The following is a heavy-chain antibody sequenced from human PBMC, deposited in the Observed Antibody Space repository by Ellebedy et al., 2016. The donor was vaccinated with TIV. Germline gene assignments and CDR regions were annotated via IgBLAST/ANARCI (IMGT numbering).Heavy chain of an antibody. CDR3: ARTSTMTTFGASDF. CDR1: RFTFNKYG. CDR2: ISYDGSNK. Sequence: GESLKISCAASRFTFNKYGMHWVRQAPGKGLEWVAFISYDGSNKHYADSVKGRFTISRDNSKNTLYLQLNSLRAEDAALYYCARTSTMTTFGASDFWGQGTMVTVSS. V-gene: IGHV3-30*03. D-gene: IGHD3-16*01. J-gene: IGHJ3*01.